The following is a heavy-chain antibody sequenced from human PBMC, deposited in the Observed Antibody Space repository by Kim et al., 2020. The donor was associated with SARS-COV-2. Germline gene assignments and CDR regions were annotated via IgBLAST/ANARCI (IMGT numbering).Heavy chain of an antibody. J-gene: IGHJ6*02. CDR1: GFTFSSYD. Sequence: GGSLRLSCAASGFTFSSYDMHWVRQATGKGLEWVSAIGTAGDTYYPGSVKGRFTISRENAKNSLYLQMNSLRAGDTAVYYCARELFSTMVRGKDGMDVWGQGTTVTVSS. D-gene: IGHD3-10*01. CDR2: IGTAGDT. CDR3: ARELFSTMVRGKDGMDV. V-gene: IGHV3-13*04.